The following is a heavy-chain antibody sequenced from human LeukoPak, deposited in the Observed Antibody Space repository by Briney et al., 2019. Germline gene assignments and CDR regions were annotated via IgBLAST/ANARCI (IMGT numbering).Heavy chain of an antibody. Sequence: ASVKVSCKASGYTFTGYHMHWVRQAPGQGPEWMGWINPNSGGTKYAQKSRGRVTMTRDTSISTAYMELSRLRSGDTAVYYCARTVLGYYSSTSCSLVLDYWGQGTLVTVSS. D-gene: IGHD2-2*01. V-gene: IGHV1-2*02. CDR2: INPNSGGT. CDR3: ARTVLGYYSSTSCSLVLDY. CDR1: GYTFTGYH. J-gene: IGHJ4*02.